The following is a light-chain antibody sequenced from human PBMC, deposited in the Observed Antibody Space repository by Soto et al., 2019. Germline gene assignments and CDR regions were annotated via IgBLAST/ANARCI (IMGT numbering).Light chain of an antibody. CDR3: SSYRSGNTHV. V-gene: IGLV2-14*01. J-gene: IGLJ2*01. Sequence: QSVLTQPASVSGSPGQSITISCTGTSSDVGEYDYVSWYQHHPGKAPKLMIYEVSNRPSGVSNRFSGSKSGNTASLTISGLQAEDEADYYCSSYRSGNTHVFGGGTKVTVL. CDR1: SSDVGEYDY. CDR2: EVS.